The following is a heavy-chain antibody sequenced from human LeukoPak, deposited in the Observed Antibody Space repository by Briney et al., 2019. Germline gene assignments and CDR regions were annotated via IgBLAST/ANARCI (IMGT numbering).Heavy chain of an antibody. V-gene: IGHV3-30-3*01. CDR1: GFTFSSYA. D-gene: IGHD6-13*01. CDR3: ARDETIAAAGTFDY. CDR2: ISYDGSNK. Sequence: PGGSLRLSCAASGFTFSSYAMHWVRQAPGKGMEGVAVISYDGSNKYYADSVKGRFTISRDNSKNTLYLQMNSLRAEDTAVYYCARDETIAAAGTFDYWGQGTLVTVSS. J-gene: IGHJ4*02.